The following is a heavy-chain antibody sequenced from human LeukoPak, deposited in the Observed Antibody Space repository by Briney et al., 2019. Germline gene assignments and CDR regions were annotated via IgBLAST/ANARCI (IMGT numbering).Heavy chain of an antibody. Sequence: GGSLRLSCAASGFTFSSYSMNWVRQAPGKGLEWVSSISSSSSFIYYADSVKGRFTISRDNAKNSLYLQMNSLRAEDTAVYYCARALLYSSSSLGYWGQGTLVTVSS. CDR3: ARALLYSSSSLGY. CDR1: GFTFSSYS. CDR2: ISSSSSFI. D-gene: IGHD6-6*01. V-gene: IGHV3-21*01. J-gene: IGHJ4*02.